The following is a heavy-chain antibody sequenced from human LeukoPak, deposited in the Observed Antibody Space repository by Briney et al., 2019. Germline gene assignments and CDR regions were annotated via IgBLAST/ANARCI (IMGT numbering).Heavy chain of an antibody. CDR2: INPSGGST. Sequence: GASVKDSCKSSGYTFTSYYMHWLRQAPGRGREWMGIINPSGGSTSYAQKVQGRVTMTRDTCTRTVYMELSSLRSEDTAVYYCVRDMDYYGSGSYYSNWFDPWGQGTLVTVSS. CDR1: GYTFTSYY. J-gene: IGHJ5*02. CDR3: VRDMDYYGSGSYYSNWFDP. V-gene: IGHV1-46*01. D-gene: IGHD3-10*01.